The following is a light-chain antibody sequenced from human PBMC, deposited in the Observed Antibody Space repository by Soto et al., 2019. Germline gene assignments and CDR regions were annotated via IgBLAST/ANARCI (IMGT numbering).Light chain of an antibody. CDR1: QSISSSF. Sequence: EIVLTQSPGILSLSPGERASLSCGASQSISSSFRAWYQQKPGQAPRLLIYGASSRATGIPDRFSGTGSETDFTLTISRLEPEDFAVYYCQQYDNSPITFGQGTRLEIK. CDR3: QQYDNSPIT. V-gene: IGKV3-20*01. J-gene: IGKJ5*01. CDR2: GAS.